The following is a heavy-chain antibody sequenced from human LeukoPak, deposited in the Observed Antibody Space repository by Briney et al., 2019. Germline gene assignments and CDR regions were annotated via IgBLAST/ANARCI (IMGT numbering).Heavy chain of an antibody. CDR1: GFIFSTSD. CDR2: VASDGRNK. Sequence: SLRLSCAASGFIFSTSDMHWLRQAPGKGLEWVAHVASDGRNKYYADSVKGRFTISRDNSKNTLYLQMNSLRAEDTAVYYCAQADSGSYPIDYWGQGTLVTVAS. D-gene: IGHD1-26*01. J-gene: IGHJ4*02. V-gene: IGHV3-30*18. CDR3: AQADSGSYPIDY.